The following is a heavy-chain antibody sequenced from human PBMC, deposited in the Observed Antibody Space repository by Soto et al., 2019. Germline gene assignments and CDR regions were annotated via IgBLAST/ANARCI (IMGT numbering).Heavy chain of an antibody. J-gene: IGHJ4*02. CDR1: GFTFSTHA. D-gene: IGHD2-2*01. CDR2: ISYDGSTQ. V-gene: IGHV3-30-3*01. CDR3: ARALGYCGSVSCPAHGDH. Sequence: QVQLVESGGGVVQPGRSLRLSCAASGFTFSTHAMHWVRQAPGKGLQWVASISYDGSTQYYANSVKGRFTLSRDNSKNTMYMQMNSLRAEDTAVYFCARALGYCGSVSCPAHGDHWGQGILVTVSS.